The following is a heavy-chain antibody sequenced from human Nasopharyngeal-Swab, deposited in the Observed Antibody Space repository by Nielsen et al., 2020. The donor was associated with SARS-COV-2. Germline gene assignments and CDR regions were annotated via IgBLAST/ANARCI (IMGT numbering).Heavy chain of an antibody. CDR2: IKSKTDGGTT. Sequence: VRQAPGKGLEWVGRIKSKTDGGTTDYTAPVKGRFTISRDDSKNTLYLQMNSLKTEDTAVYYCTTDQGSGWYWYFDLWGRGTLVPSPQ. J-gene: IGHJ2*01. D-gene: IGHD6-19*01. V-gene: IGHV3-15*01. CDR3: TTDQGSGWYWYFDL.